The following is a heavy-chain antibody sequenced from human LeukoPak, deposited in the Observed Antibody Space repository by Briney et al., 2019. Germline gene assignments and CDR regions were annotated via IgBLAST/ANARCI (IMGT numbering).Heavy chain of an antibody. D-gene: IGHD5-18*01. CDR3: ASGIYRYGDNWFDP. V-gene: IGHV3-30*04. J-gene: IGHJ5*02. CDR1: GFTFSSYA. CDR2: ISYDGSNK. Sequence: GGSLRLSCAASGFTFSSYAMHWVRQAPGKGLEWVAVISYDGSNKYYADSVKGRFTISRDNSKNTLYLQMNSLRAEDTAVYFCASGIYRYGDNWFDPWGQGTLVTVSS.